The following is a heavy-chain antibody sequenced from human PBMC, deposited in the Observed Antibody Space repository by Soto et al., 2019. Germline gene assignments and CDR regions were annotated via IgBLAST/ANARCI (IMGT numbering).Heavy chain of an antibody. CDR2: INPNGGVT. D-gene: IGHD1-26*01. CDR3: ARESGGAPATLDYYYFYMDV. Sequence: QVQLVQSGAEVKKPGASVTVSCRSSGDTFNDYYIHWVRQAPGQGLKWMGWINPNGGVTKYAQKFQGWVSMTRATSIRTVYMQLSRLRSDDTAVYYCARESGGAPATLDYYYFYMDVWGTGTTVTVSS. CDR1: GDTFNDYY. V-gene: IGHV1-2*04. J-gene: IGHJ6*03.